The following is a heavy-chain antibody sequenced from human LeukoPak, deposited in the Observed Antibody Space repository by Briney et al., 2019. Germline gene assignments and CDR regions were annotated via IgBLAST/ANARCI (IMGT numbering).Heavy chain of an antibody. V-gene: IGHV3-13*04. D-gene: IGHD3-22*01. CDR2: IDTAGGT. Sequence: PGWSLRLSCAASGFTFSTYDMHWVRQAAGKGLAWVSAIDTAGGTYYPGSVKGRFTISRENTKNSLYLQMNSLRAGDTAVYYCIRESNYYDSSTSPGYFDLWGRGTLVTVSS. CDR1: GFTFSTYD. J-gene: IGHJ2*01. CDR3: IRESNYYDSSTSPGYFDL.